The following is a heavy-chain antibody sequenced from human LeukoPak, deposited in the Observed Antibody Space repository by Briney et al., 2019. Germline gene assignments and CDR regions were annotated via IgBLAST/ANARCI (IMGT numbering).Heavy chain of an antibody. CDR1: GGSISSSY. V-gene: IGHV4-4*07. Sequence: KPSETLSLTCTVSGGSISSSYWSWLRQPAGKGLDWIGRIYTSGSTNYNPSLKSRVTMSVDTSKNQFSLKLSSVTAAATAVYYCAGELRDAFDIWGQGTMVTVSS. CDR2: IYTSGST. D-gene: IGHD1-26*01. J-gene: IGHJ3*02. CDR3: AGELRDAFDI.